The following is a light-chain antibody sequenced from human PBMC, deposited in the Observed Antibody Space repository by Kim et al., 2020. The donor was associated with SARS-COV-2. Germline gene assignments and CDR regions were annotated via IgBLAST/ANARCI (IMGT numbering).Light chain of an antibody. CDR3: AAWDDSLSGRV. J-gene: IGLJ3*02. Sequence: GQRVTISCSGSSSNIAINYIYWYQQVPGTAPKLLIYRNNQRPSGVPDRFSGSQSGTSASLAISGLRSEDEADYYCAAWDDSLSGRVFGGGTQLTVL. CDR1: SSNIAINY. V-gene: IGLV1-47*01. CDR2: RNN.